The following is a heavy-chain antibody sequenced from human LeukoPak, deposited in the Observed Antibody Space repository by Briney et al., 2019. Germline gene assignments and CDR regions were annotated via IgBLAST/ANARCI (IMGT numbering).Heavy chain of an antibody. D-gene: IGHD4-17*01. CDR2: ISSSSSYI. CDR3: ARHYGDYEGVDY. CDR1: GFTFSSYS. V-gene: IGHV3-21*01. Sequence: NPGGSLRLSCAASGFTFSSYSMNWVRQAPGKGLEWVSSISSSSSYIYYADSVKGRFTISRDNAKNSLYPQMNSLRAEDTAVYYCARHYGDYEGVDYWGQGTLVTVSS. J-gene: IGHJ4*02.